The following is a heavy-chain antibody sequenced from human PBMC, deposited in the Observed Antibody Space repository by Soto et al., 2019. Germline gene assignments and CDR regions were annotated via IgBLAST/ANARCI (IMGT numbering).Heavy chain of an antibody. V-gene: IGHV1-69*06. Sequence: SVKVSCKASGGTFSSYAISWVRQAPGQGLEWMGGIIPIFGTANYAQKFQGRVTITADKSTSTAYMELSSLRSEDTAVYYCARDLGYCSITSCYTLDYLDYWGQGTLVTVSS. D-gene: IGHD2-2*02. J-gene: IGHJ4*02. CDR2: IIPIFGTA. CDR3: ARDLGYCSITSCYTLDYLDY. CDR1: GGTFSSYA.